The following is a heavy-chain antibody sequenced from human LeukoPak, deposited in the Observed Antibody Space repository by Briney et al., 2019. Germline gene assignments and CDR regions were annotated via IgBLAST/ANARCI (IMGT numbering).Heavy chain of an antibody. CDR2: INPNSGGT. CDR1: GYTFTGYY. J-gene: IGHJ4*02. Sequence: ASVKVSCKASGYTFTGYYMHWVRQAPGQGLEWMGWINPNSGGTNYAQKFQGRVTMTRDTSISTAYMELSRLRSDDTAVYYCAKEVHRYAYGVDNWGQGTLVTVSS. CDR3: AKEVHRYAYGVDN. V-gene: IGHV1-2*02. D-gene: IGHD3-16*01.